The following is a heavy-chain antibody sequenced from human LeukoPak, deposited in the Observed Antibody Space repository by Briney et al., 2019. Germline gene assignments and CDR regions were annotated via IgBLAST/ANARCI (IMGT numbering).Heavy chain of an antibody. V-gene: IGHV3-23*01. D-gene: IGHD3-9*01. Sequence: GGSLRLSCAASGFTFSSYAMSWVRQAPGKGLEWVSVLSGGGGNTYYADSVKGRFTISRDNSKNTVYLEMNSLRAGDTAVYYCASFRDILTGYDPDYWGQGTLVTVSS. CDR1: GFTFSSYA. CDR2: LSGGGGNT. CDR3: ASFRDILTGYDPDY. J-gene: IGHJ4*02.